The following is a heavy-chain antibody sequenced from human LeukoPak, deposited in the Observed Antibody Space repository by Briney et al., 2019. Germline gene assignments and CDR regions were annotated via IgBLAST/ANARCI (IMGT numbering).Heavy chain of an antibody. V-gene: IGHV4-39*01. CDR2: ISYSGST. Sequence: PSETLSLSCTVSGGSISSYVNYWGCIRQPPGKGLEWIGSISYSGSTYYNPSLKSRVTISVDTSKTQSSLKLSSVTAADTALYKSARTGIPDPFDFWGQGTLVTVSS. CDR3: ARTGIPDPFDF. D-gene: IGHD1-14*01. J-gene: IGHJ4*02. CDR1: GGSISSYVNY.